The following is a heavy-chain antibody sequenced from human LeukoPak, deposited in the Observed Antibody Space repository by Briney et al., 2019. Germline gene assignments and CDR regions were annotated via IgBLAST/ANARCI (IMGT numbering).Heavy chain of an antibody. CDR3: ARAPKTDQPDY. D-gene: IGHD2-2*01. V-gene: IGHV1-18*01. Sequence: ASVKVSCKASGYTFTSYGISWVRQAPGQGLEWMGWISACNGNTNYAQKLQGRVTMTTETSTSTAYMELRSLRSDDTAVYYCARAPKTDQPDYWGQGTLVTVSS. CDR2: ISACNGNT. J-gene: IGHJ4*02. CDR1: GYTFTSYG.